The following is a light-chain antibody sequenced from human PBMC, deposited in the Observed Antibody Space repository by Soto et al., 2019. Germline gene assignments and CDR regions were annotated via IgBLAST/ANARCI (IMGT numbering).Light chain of an antibody. CDR3: SSYTSSSTLV. CDR2: DVS. Sequence: QSALTQPASVSGSPGQSITLSCTGTSSDVGGYNYVSWFQQHPGKAPKLMIYDVSTRPSGVSNRFSGSKSGNTASPTISGLQAEDEADYYCSSYTSSSTLVFGGGTKLTVL. J-gene: IGLJ2*01. V-gene: IGLV2-14*03. CDR1: SSDVGGYNY.